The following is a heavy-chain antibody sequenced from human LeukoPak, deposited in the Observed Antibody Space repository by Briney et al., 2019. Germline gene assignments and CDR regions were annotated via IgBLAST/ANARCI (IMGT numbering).Heavy chain of an antibody. CDR1: GYTFTGYW. D-gene: IGHD5-12*01. CDR2: IYPGESDT. J-gene: IGHJ5*01. Sequence: GEPLSISCKGSGYTFTGYWIAGARQMHGKGLGWMGNIYPGESDTSYNPSFQGQVTISADKSISSAYLQWGSLKASDTAMYYCSRRKGFDFDNSGYTFDSWGQGTLVTVSS. V-gene: IGHV5-51*01. CDR3: SRRKGFDFDNSGYTFDS.